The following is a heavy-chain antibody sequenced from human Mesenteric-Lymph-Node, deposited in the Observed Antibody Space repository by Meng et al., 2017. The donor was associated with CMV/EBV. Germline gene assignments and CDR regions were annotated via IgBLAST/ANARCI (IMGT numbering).Heavy chain of an antibody. CDR3: AKDPRGTNWGSGH. CDR1: GFTFSYHA. D-gene: IGHD7-27*01. J-gene: IGHJ4*02. V-gene: IGHV3-23*01. Sequence: GESLKISCKASGFTFSYHAMSWVRQAPGKGPEWVSAISDSGANTFYGDSVQGRFTISRDNSENTLYLQMSGLRAEDTAMYYCAKDPRGTNWGSGHWGQGTRVTVSS. CDR2: ISDSGANT.